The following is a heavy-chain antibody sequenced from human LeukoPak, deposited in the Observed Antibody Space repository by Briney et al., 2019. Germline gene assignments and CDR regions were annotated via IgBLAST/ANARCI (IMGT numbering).Heavy chain of an antibody. J-gene: IGHJ4*02. V-gene: IGHV4-59*01. Sequence: SETLSLTCTVSGGSISSYYWSWIRQPPGKGLEWIGYIYYSGSTNYNPSLKSRVTISVDTSKNQFSLRLSSVTAADTAVYYCATIKRGSIVGYFDFWGQGIKVTVSS. CDR3: ATIKRGSIVGYFDF. D-gene: IGHD3-16*02. CDR1: GGSISSYY. CDR2: IYYSGST.